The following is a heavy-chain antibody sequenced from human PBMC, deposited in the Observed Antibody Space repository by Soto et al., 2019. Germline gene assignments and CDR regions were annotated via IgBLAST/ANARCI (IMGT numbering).Heavy chain of an antibody. CDR2: VASSPEGYRT. CDR1: GGNFIDIG. D-gene: IGHD1-26*01. Sequence: VLSMRVSWAVAGGNFIDIGIRCVRTAPGKGLEWVGRVASSPEGYRTTYGASVKGRFTISRDDSQNTAHLQMNSLKTEDTAIYYCNKFSGSSSAPAALGPGTLVTVS. CDR3: NKFSGSSSAPAA. J-gene: IGHJ5*02. V-gene: IGHV3-73*01.